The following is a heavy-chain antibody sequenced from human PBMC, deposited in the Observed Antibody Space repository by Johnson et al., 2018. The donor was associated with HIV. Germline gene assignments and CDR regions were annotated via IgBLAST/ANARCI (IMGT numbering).Heavy chain of an antibody. CDR1: GFTVSSNY. D-gene: IGHD6-13*01. CDR3: VKGMDSSSWYAFDI. Sequence: VQLVESGGGLVQPGGSLRLSCAASGFTVSSNYMSWVRQAPGKGLEWVSVIYSGGSTYYADSVKGRFTVSRDISKNTLYLQMNSLRAEDTAIYYCVKGMDSSSWYAFDIWGQGTMVTVSS. J-gene: IGHJ3*02. CDR2: IYSGGST. V-gene: IGHV3-66*01.